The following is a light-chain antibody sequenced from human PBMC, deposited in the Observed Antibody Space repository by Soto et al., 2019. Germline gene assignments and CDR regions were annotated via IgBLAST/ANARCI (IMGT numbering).Light chain of an antibody. CDR2: DAS. J-gene: IGKJ1*01. CDR1: LPISNY. Sequence: DIQMTQSPSSLSASVGDRVTITCRASLPISNYLAWYQQKPGRAPKLLIYDASNLEAGVPSRFRGSGSGTDFTLTISCLQSEDFATYYCQQYYSYPRTFGQGTKVDIK. CDR3: QQYYSYPRT. V-gene: IGKV1-33*01.